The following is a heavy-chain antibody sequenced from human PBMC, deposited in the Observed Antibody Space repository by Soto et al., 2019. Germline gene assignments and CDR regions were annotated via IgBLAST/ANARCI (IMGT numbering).Heavy chain of an antibody. J-gene: IGHJ2*01. Sequence: QVQLQESGPGLVKPSETLSLTCTVSGGSISSYYWSWIRQPPGKGLEWIGYIYYSGSTNYNPSLKSRVTISVDTSKNQSSLMLSSVTAADTAVYYCARDYYVGYYDSSSYWYFDLWGRGTLVTVSS. CDR3: ARDYYVGYYDSSSYWYFDL. V-gene: IGHV4-59*01. CDR1: GGSISSYY. D-gene: IGHD3-22*01. CDR2: IYYSGST.